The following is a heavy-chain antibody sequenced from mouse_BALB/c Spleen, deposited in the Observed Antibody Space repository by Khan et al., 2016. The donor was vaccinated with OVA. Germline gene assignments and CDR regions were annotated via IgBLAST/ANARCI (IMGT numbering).Heavy chain of an antibody. J-gene: IGHJ2*01. CDR2: ISGDSSTI. Sequence: EVELVESGGGLVQPGGSRKLSCAASGFTFSSYGMHWVRQAPEKGLEWVAYISGDSSTIYYADTVKGRFTISRDNPKNTLFLQMTKIMSEETARYDWATYDVYGYDFDYWGPGNTLTVSS. CDR1: GFTFSSYG. V-gene: IGHV5-17*02. D-gene: IGHD1-2*01. CDR3: ATYDVYGYDFDY.